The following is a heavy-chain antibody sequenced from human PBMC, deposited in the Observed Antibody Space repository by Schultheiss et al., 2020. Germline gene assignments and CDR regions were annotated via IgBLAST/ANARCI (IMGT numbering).Heavy chain of an antibody. V-gene: IGHV1-3*01. D-gene: IGHD6-19*01. Sequence: GESLKISCKASGYTFNRYAIHWVRQAPGQSLEWMGWIKRGNGNTKYSEKFLGRVTITRDTSATTAYMELSSLRSDDTAFYYCATGYSSGWYSFDYWGQGTLVTVSS. CDR1: GYTFNRYA. J-gene: IGHJ4*02. CDR2: IKRGNGNT. CDR3: ATGYSSGWYSFDY.